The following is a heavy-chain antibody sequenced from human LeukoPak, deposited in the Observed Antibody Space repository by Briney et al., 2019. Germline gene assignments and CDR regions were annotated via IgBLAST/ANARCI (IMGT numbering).Heavy chain of an antibody. J-gene: IGHJ5*02. CDR2: IYYSGST. V-gene: IGHV4-39*01. Sequence: SETLSLTCAVSGDSITSSSYHCAWIRQPPGKGLEWIGSIYYSGSTYYNPSLKSRVTISVDTSKNQFSLKLSSVTAADTAVYYCARQEALGSNWFDPWGQGTLVTVSS. D-gene: IGHD1-26*01. CDR1: GDSITSSSYH. CDR3: ARQEALGSNWFDP.